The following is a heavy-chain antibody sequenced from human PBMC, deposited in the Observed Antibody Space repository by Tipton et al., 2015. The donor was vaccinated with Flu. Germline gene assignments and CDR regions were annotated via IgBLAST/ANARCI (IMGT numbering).Heavy chain of an antibody. CDR1: GGSISSYH. CDR2: IYYTGTT. J-gene: IGHJ3*01. V-gene: IGHV4-59*01. CDR3: ARDDARFPRAFDV. Sequence: GLVKPSETLSLTCGVSGGSISSYHWTWVRQRPGKGLEWIGYIYYTGTTSYNPSLESRVSISVDTSKTQSFLKLSSATAADTAIYYCARDDARFPRAFDVWGRGTPVSVSS. D-gene: IGHD2-21*01.